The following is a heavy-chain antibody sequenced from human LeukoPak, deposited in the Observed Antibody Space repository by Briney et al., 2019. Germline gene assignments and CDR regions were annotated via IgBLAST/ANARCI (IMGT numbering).Heavy chain of an antibody. Sequence: ASVKVSCKAPGYTFTGYYMHWVRQAPGQGLEWMGWINPNSGGTNYAQKFQGRVTMTRDTSISTAYMELSRLRSDDTAVYYCARALSYMQQLAEYFQHWGQGTLVTVSS. CDR3: ARALSYMQQLAEYFQH. V-gene: IGHV1-2*02. J-gene: IGHJ1*01. D-gene: IGHD6-13*01. CDR2: INPNSGGT. CDR1: GYTFTGYY.